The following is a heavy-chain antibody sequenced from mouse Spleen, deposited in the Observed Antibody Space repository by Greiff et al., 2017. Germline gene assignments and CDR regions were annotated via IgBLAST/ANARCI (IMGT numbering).Heavy chain of an antibody. CDR1: GFNIKDDY. J-gene: IGHJ3*01. CDR3: TTWGYYYGSSSAWFAY. Sequence: EVQLQQSGAELVRPGASVKLSCTASGFNIKDDYMHWVKQRPEQGLEWIGWIDPENGDTEYASKFQGKATITADTSSNTAYLQLSSLTSEDTAVYYCTTWGYYYGSSSAWFAYWGQGTLVTVSA. D-gene: IGHD1-1*01. CDR2: IDPENGDT. V-gene: IGHV14-4*01.